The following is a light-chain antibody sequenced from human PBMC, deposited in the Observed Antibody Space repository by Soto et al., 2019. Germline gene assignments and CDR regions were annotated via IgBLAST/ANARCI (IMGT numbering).Light chain of an antibody. CDR2: DAS. CDR1: QNVRGY. Sequence: EILLTQSPVTLSLSPLEIATLSFMASQNVRGYLAWYQQKPGQAPRLLIYDASNRATGIPDRFSGSGSGTDFTLTISRLEPEDFGLYYCQQRLNWPPGFGQGTKVDIK. CDR3: QQRLNWPPG. J-gene: IGKJ1*01. V-gene: IGKV3-11*01.